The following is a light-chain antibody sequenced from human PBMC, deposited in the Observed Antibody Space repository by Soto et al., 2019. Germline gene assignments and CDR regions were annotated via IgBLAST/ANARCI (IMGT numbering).Light chain of an antibody. Sequence: SYEPTQPPSVSVPPGQTVSITCSGDKLGYKYASWYQQKPGQSPILVFSQDNKRPSGIPERFSGSTSGNTATLTISGTQPMDEADYYCQAWDSSTVVFGGGTKLTVL. J-gene: IGLJ3*02. CDR1: KLGYKY. CDR2: QDN. CDR3: QAWDSSTVV. V-gene: IGLV3-1*01.